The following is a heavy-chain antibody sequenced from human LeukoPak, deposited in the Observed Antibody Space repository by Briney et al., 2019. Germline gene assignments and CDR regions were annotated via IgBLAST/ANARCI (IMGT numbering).Heavy chain of an antibody. CDR3: AKDTGAAGISHWFDP. J-gene: IGHJ5*02. CDR1: GGPFSGYY. Sequence: SETLSLTCAVYGGPFSGYYWSWIRQPPGKGLEWIGEINHSGSTNYNPSLKSRVTISVDTSKNQFSLKLSSVTAADTAVYYCAKDTGAAGISHWFDPWGQGTLVTVSS. CDR2: INHSGST. D-gene: IGHD6-13*01. V-gene: IGHV4-34*01.